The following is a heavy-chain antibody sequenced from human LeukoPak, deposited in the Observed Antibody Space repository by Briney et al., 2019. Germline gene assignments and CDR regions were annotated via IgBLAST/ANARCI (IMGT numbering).Heavy chain of an antibody. J-gene: IGHJ4*02. CDR2: ISGGGGST. Sequence: GGSLRLSCAASGFTFSDYYMSWIRQAPGKGLEWVSTISGGGGSTYYADSVKGRLTISRDNSKNTLYLQENSLRAEDTAVYYCAKGGKWDVTPFDYWGQGTLVTVSS. CDR3: AKGGKWDVTPFDY. CDR1: GFTFSDYY. V-gene: IGHV3-23*01. D-gene: IGHD1-26*01.